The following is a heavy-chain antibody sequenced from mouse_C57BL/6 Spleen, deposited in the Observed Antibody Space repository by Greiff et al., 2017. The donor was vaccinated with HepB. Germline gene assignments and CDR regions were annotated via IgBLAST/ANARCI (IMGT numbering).Heavy chain of an antibody. V-gene: IGHV1-80*01. Sequence: QVQLQQSGAELVKPGASVKISCKASGYAFSSYWMNWVKQRPGKGLEWIGQIYPGDGDTNYNGKFKGKATLTADKSSSTAYMQLSSLTSEDSAVYFCASHYDYDPYAMDYWGQGTSVTVSS. J-gene: IGHJ4*01. D-gene: IGHD2-4*01. CDR2: IYPGDGDT. CDR1: GYAFSSYW. CDR3: ASHYDYDPYAMDY.